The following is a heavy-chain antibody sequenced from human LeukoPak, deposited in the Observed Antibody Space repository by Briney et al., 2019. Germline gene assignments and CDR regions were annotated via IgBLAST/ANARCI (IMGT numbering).Heavy chain of an antibody. CDR3: ARSSVVAAMSVDY. D-gene: IGHD2-15*01. V-gene: IGHV3-13*04. CDR1: GFAFTTYD. J-gene: IGHJ4*01. Sequence: GGSLRLSCAASGFAFTTYDMHWVRQAPGKGLEWVSAIGAAGDTYYAGSVKGRFTISRENAKSSLYLQMNTLRPGDTALYYCARSSVVAAMSVDYWGQGTPVTVSS. CDR2: IGAAGDT.